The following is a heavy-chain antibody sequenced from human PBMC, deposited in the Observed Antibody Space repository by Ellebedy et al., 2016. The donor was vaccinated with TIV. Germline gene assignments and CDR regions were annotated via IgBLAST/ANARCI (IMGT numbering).Heavy chain of an antibody. CDR1: GYIFNTYW. D-gene: IGHD2/OR15-2a*01. J-gene: IGHJ6*02. Sequence: GESLKISCKASGYIFNTYWIAWVRQVPGEGLEWMGIMYPGNSDATYSPSFQGHVTISVDKSVSTAYLEWSSLKASDTAMYYCARLENTDYSYGMDVWGQGTTVTVTS. CDR3: ARLENTDYSYGMDV. V-gene: IGHV5-51*01. CDR2: MYPGNSDA.